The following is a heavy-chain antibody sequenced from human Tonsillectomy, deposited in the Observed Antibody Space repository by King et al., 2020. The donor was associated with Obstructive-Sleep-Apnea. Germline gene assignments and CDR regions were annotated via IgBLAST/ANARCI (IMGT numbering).Heavy chain of an antibody. V-gene: IGHV3-21*01. CDR3: ARARGSAFDI. CDR1: GFTFSSYS. D-gene: IGHD2-15*01. J-gene: IGHJ3*02. Sequence: VQLVESGGGLVKPGGSLRLSCAASGFTFSSYSMNWVRQAPGKGLDWVSSISSSSSYLYYADSVKGRFTISRDNANNSLYLQMNSLRAEDTAVYYCARARGSAFDIWGQGTMVTVSS. CDR2: ISSSSSYL.